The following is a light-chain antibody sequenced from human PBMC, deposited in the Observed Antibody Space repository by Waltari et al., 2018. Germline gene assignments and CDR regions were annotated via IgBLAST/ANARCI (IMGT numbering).Light chain of an antibody. J-gene: IGKJ2*01. CDR1: QSVSSNY. CDR3: QQYGTPLYT. V-gene: IGKV3-20*01. CDR2: GAS. Sequence: EIVLTQSPGTLSLSPGERVTLSCRASQSVSSNYLAWYQQKPGQAPRLLIYGASSRVTGIPDRFSGSGSGTGFTLTISRLEPEDFAVYYCQQYGTPLYTFGQGTKLEMK.